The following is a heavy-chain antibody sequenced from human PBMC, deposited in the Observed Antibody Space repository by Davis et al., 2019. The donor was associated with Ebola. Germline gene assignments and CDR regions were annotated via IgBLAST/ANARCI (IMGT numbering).Heavy chain of an antibody. D-gene: IGHD4-17*01. Sequence: ASVTVSCKASGYTFPTYISSRVGQAPGQRLEGMGWISAYNGDTNYAQKFQGRVTMTTDTTTSTAYMELRSLRSDDAAVYYCARKYGDYDYYYYGMDVWGQGTTVTVSS. CDR3: ARKYGDYDYYYYGMDV. V-gene: IGHV1-18*01. J-gene: IGHJ6*02. CDR2: ISAYNGDT. CDR1: GYTFPTYI.